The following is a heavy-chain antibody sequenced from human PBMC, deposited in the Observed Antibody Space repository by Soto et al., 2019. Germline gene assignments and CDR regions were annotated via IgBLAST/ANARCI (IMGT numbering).Heavy chain of an antibody. V-gene: IGHV3-30-3*01. D-gene: IGHD3-3*02. CDR2: ISYDVDNK. J-gene: IGHJ2*01. CDR1: GFSFSTYA. CDR3: ASDTVRASPTFAVWYIDL. Sequence: QVQLVESGGGVVQPGRSLRLSWAASGFSFSTYAMHWVRRPPGKGLEWVAFISYDVDNKYYADSVKGRFTISRDNSKNTLYLQMNSLRPEDTGLYYCASDTVRASPTFAVWYIDLWGRGTLVTVSS.